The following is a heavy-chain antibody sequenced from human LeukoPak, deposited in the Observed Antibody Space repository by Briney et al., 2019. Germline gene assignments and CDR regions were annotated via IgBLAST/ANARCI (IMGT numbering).Heavy chain of an antibody. D-gene: IGHD6-19*01. J-gene: IGHJ4*02. CDR1: GLTLSGYW. Sequence: GGSLRLSCSASGLTLSGYWMHWVRQIPGKGLVWVSRIDSDGSGTSYADSVKGRFTISRDNAKNTLYLQMNSLRADDTAVYYCARGTSGWSGVDYWGQGTLITVSS. V-gene: IGHV3-74*01. CDR3: ARGTSGWSGVDY. CDR2: IDSDGSGT.